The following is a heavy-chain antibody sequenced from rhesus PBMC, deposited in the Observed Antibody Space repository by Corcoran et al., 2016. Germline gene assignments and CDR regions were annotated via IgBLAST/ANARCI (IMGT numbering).Heavy chain of an antibody. CDR2: ICGSIGRT. Sequence: QVQLQESGPGLVKPSETLSLTCAVSGGSISSGYGWSWIRQPPGKGLEWIGHICGSIGRTDYTPALKSRVTISKDTSKNQFSLKLSSVTAADTAVYYCARNRGDYYFDYWGQGVLVTVSS. CDR3: ARNRGDYYFDY. D-gene: IGHD3-34*01. V-gene: IGHV4-127*01. CDR1: GGSISSGYG. J-gene: IGHJ4*01.